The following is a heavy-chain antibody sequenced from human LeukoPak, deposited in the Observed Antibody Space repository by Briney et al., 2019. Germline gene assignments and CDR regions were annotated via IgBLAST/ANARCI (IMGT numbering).Heavy chain of an antibody. D-gene: IGHD1-26*01. CDR1: GFIFSNYD. J-gene: IGHJ4*02. CDR3: AKAFSSGSYYLGLDY. CDR2: ISGSGGST. V-gene: IGHV3-23*01. Sequence: GGSLRLSCAVSGFIFSNYDMTWVRQAPGKGLEWVSAISGSGGSTYYADSVKGRFTISRDKPKNTLFLQMNSLRAEDTAVYYCAKAFSSGSYYLGLDYWGQGTLVTVSS.